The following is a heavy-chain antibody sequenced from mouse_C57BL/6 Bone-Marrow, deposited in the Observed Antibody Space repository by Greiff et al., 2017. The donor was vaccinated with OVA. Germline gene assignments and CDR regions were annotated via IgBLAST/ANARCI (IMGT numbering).Heavy chain of an antibody. Sequence: VQLKESGAELVKPGASVKISCKASGYAFSSYWMNWVKQRPGKGLEWIGQIYPGDGDTNYNGKFKGKATLTADKSSSTAYMQLSSLTSEDSAVYFCARRGYSNPVAYWGQGTLVTVSA. V-gene: IGHV1-80*01. J-gene: IGHJ3*01. D-gene: IGHD2-5*01. CDR3: ARRGYSNPVAY. CDR2: IYPGDGDT. CDR1: GYAFSSYW.